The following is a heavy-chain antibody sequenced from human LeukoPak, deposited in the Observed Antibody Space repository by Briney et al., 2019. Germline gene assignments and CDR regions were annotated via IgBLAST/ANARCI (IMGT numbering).Heavy chain of an antibody. D-gene: IGHD7-27*01. CDR2: IDPSDSDI. V-gene: IGHV5-51*01. CDR3: ARQTAMGRSGDY. Sequence: GESLKISCKASGYSFTSYWIGWVRQMPGKGLEWMGIIDPSDSDIRYTPSFQGQVTISADKSLSTTYLQWNSLKASDTAIYYCARQTAMGRSGDYWGQGTLVTVSS. CDR1: GYSFTSYW. J-gene: IGHJ4*02.